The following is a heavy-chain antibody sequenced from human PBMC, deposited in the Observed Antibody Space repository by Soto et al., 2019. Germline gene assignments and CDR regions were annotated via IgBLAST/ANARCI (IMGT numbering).Heavy chain of an antibody. V-gene: IGHV3-33*01. Sequence: GGPLRLSGAASVFTFSSYGMHWVREAPGKGLEWVAVIWYDGSNKYYADAVKGRFTISRDNSKNTLYLQMNSLRAEDTAVYYCARSRQLGTHFDYWGQGTLVTVSS. D-gene: IGHD6-6*01. CDR1: VFTFSSYG. CDR2: IWYDGSNK. J-gene: IGHJ4*02. CDR3: ARSRQLGTHFDY.